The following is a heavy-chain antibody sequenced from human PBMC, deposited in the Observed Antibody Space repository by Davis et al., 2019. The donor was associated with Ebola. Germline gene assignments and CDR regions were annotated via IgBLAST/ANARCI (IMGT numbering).Heavy chain of an antibody. V-gene: IGHV4-59*08. CDR1: GGSISSYY. J-gene: IGHJ6*02. CDR3: ARGQYSSSSLYYYYYGMDV. Sequence: GSLRLSCTVSGGSISSYYWSWIRQPPGKGLEWIGYIYYSGGTYYNPSLKSRVTISVDTSKNQFSLKLSSVTAADTAVYYCARGQYSSSSLYYYYYGMDVWGQGTTVTVSS. CDR2: IYYSGGT. D-gene: IGHD6-6*01.